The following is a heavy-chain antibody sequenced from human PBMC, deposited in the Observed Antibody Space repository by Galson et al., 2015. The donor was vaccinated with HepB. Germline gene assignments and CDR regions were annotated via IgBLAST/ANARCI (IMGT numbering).Heavy chain of an antibody. D-gene: IGHD6-13*01. CDR2: IYYSGST. CDR1: GGSISSSSYY. J-gene: IGHJ4*02. CDR3: ARIAAAGISTNFDY. Sequence: LSLTCTVSGGSISSSSYYWGWIRQPPGKGLEWIGSIYYSGSTYYNPSLKSRVTISVDTSKNQFSLKLSSVTAADTAVYYCARIAAAGISTNFDYWGQGTLVTVSS. V-gene: IGHV4-39*01.